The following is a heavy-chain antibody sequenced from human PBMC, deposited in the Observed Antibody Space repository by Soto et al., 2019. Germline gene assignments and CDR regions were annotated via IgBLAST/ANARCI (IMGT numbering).Heavy chain of an antibody. Sequence: PGGSLRLSCAASGFTFSDYYMSWIRQAPGKGLEWLSYISSSSSDTNYADSVKGRFSSSRDNAKSTLYLQMESLRVEDTAVYYCVRDIERVGATRYFDHWGQGTRVTVSS. CDR2: ISSSSSDT. CDR1: GFTFSDYY. J-gene: IGHJ4*02. V-gene: IGHV3-11*05. CDR3: VRDIERVGATRYFDH. D-gene: IGHD1-26*01.